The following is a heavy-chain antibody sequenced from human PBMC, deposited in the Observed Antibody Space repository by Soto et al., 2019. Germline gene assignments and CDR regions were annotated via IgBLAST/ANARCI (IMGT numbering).Heavy chain of an antibody. CDR3: AKVGGIAVAGTGTDY. V-gene: IGHV3-30*18. J-gene: IGHJ4*02. CDR1: GFTFSSYG. CDR2: ISYDGSNK. Sequence: QVQLVESGGGVVQPGRSLRLSCAASGFTFSSYGMHWVRQAPGKGLGWVAVISYDGSNKYYADSVKGRFTISRDNSKNTLYLQMNSLRAEDTAVYYCAKVGGIAVAGTGTDYWGQGTLVTVSS. D-gene: IGHD6-19*01.